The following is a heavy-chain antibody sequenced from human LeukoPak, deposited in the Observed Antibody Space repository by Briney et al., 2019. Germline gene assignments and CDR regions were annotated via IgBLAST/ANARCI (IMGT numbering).Heavy chain of an antibody. Sequence: GESLKISCKGSGYSFTSYWIGWVRQMPGKGLEWMGIIYPGDSDTRYSPSFRGQVTISADKSISTAYLQWSSLKASDTAMYYCARQPGYSYGYNWFDPWGQGTLVTVSS. D-gene: IGHD5-18*01. V-gene: IGHV5-51*01. CDR2: IYPGDSDT. J-gene: IGHJ5*02. CDR3: ARQPGYSYGYNWFDP. CDR1: GYSFTSYW.